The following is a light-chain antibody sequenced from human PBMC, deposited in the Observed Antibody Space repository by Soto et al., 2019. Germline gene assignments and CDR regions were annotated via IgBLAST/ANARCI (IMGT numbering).Light chain of an antibody. J-gene: IGLJ2*01. CDR3: SSYTSRTTVV. V-gene: IGLV2-14*01. CDR2: EVI. CDR1: NSDVGGYNY. Sequence: QSVLTQPASVSGSPGQSITISCTGTNSDVGGYNYVSWYQQHPGKAPKLLIYEVINRPSGVSNRFSGSKSGNTASLTISGLQAEDEADYYCSSYTSRTTVVFGGGTKLTVL.